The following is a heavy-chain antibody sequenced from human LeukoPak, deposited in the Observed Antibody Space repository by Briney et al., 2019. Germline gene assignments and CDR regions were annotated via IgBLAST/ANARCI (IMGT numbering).Heavy chain of an antibody. Sequence: SETLSLTCTVSGGSISSSSYYWGWIRQPPGKGLEWIGSIYYSGSTYYNPSLKSRVTISVDTSKNQFSLKLSSVIAADTAVYYCSYYDSSGYYYAFYWGQGTLVTVSS. CDR1: GGSISSSSYY. D-gene: IGHD3-22*01. CDR3: SYYDSSGYYYAFY. CDR2: IYYSGST. V-gene: IGHV4-39*01. J-gene: IGHJ4*02.